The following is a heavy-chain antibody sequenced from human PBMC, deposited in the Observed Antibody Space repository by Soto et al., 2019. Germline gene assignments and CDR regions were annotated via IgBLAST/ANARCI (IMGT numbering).Heavy chain of an antibody. CDR2: INTDGSDR. CDR1: GIPFSSNW. Sequence: EVQLVESGGGSVQPGGSLRLSCVASGIPFSSNWMHWVRQPPGKGLVWVSAINTDGSDRTYADSVKGRFTISRDNAKNTLYLQMNDLRAEDTAVYYCTRGAPSGYSHWGQGTLVTVSS. J-gene: IGHJ4*02. V-gene: IGHV3-74*01. CDR3: TRGAPSGYSH. D-gene: IGHD2-21*01.